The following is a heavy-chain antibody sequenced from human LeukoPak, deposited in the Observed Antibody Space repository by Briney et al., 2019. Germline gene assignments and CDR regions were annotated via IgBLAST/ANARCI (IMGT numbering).Heavy chain of an antibody. CDR2: IYSSGST. D-gene: IGHD3-10*01. Sequence: PSETLSLTCTVSGGSISNFYWSWIRQPAGKTLEWIGRIYSSGSTNYNPSLKSRVTMSLDTSKNQFSLKLSSVTAADTAVYYCARTGRGSGRRNWFDPWGQGTLVTVSS. V-gene: IGHV4-4*07. J-gene: IGHJ5*02. CDR3: ARTGRGSGRRNWFDP. CDR1: GGSISNFY.